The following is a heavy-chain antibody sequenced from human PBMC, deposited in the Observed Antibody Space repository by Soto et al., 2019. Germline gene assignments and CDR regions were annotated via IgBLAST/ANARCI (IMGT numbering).Heavy chain of an antibody. J-gene: IGHJ6*02. CDR2: IWYDGSNK. Sequence: PGGSLRLSCAASGFSFSSYGMHWVRQAPGKGLEWVAVIWYDGSNKYYSDSVKGRFTISRDNSKNTLYLQMNSLRAEDTAVYYCAKDRRYGYSPTGVWGQGTTVTVSS. CDR3: AKDRRYGYSPTGV. D-gene: IGHD5-18*01. CDR1: GFSFSSYG. V-gene: IGHV3-33*06.